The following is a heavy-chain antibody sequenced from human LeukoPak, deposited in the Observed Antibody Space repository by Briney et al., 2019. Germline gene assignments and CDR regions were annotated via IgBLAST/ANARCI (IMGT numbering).Heavy chain of an antibody. J-gene: IGHJ4*02. Sequence: SETLSLTCTVSGYSISSGYYWGWIRQPPGKGLEWIGSIYHSGSTYYNPSLKSRVTISVDTSENQFSLKLSSVTAADTAVYYCARDSPGGSCSLDYWGQGTLVTVSS. D-gene: IGHD2-15*01. CDR1: GYSISSGYY. CDR3: ARDSPGGSCSLDY. CDR2: IYHSGST. V-gene: IGHV4-38-2*02.